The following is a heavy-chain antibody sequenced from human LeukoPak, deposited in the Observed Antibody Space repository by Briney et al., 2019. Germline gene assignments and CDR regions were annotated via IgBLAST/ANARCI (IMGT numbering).Heavy chain of an antibody. Sequence: AGSRRLSCAAAEFSCSSYDMHWVSKATGKGLEWVSAIGTAGDTYYPGSVKGRFTISRENAKNSLYLQMNSLRAGDTAVYYCARGRGSGSYSELDYWGQGTLVTVSS. V-gene: IGHV3-13*04. CDR1: EFSCSSYD. D-gene: IGHD1-26*01. CDR2: IGTAGDT. J-gene: IGHJ4*02. CDR3: ARGRGSGSYSELDY.